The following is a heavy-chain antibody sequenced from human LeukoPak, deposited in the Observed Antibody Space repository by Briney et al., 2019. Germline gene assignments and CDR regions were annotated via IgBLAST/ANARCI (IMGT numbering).Heavy chain of an antibody. Sequence: GSLRLSCAASGFSFSDYAMNWVRQSPGKGLEWVSAISASGDSTFYADSLMGRYTISRDNSKKTLFLQMKSLRVGDTAVYYCAKGPGSSPRVNMDVWGQGTTVIVSS. CDR1: GFSFSDYA. CDR2: ISASGDST. J-gene: IGHJ6*02. V-gene: IGHV3-23*01. D-gene: IGHD6-13*01. CDR3: AKGPGSSPRVNMDV.